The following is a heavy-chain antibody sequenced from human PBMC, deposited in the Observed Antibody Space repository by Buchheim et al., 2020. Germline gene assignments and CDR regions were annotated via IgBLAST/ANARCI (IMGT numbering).Heavy chain of an antibody. D-gene: IGHD6-19*01. CDR2: ISSSGNTI. J-gene: IGHJ6*02. CDR3: ARDLGSSDWLPYGMDV. V-gene: IGHV3-48*03. Sequence: EVQLVESGGGLVQPGGSLRLSCAASGFIFSSYEMNWVRQAPGKGLEWVSYISSSGNTIYYADSVKGRFTISRDNAKNSLYLQMNSLRAEDTAVYYCARDLGSSDWLPYGMDVWGQGTT. CDR1: GFIFSSYE.